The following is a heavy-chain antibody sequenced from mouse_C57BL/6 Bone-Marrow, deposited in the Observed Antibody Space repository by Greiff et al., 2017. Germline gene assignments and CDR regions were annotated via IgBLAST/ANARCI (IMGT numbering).Heavy chain of an antibody. CDR3: ARGLYGSSFDY. CDR2: ISSGGSYT. CDR1: GFTFSSYG. D-gene: IGHD1-1*01. V-gene: IGHV5-6*01. Sequence: EVQGVESGGDLVKPGGSLKLSCAASGFTFSSYGMSWVRQTPDKRLEWVATISSGGSYTYYPDSVKGRFTISRDNAKNTLYLQMSSLKSEDTAMYYCARGLYGSSFDYWGQGTTLTVSS. J-gene: IGHJ2*01.